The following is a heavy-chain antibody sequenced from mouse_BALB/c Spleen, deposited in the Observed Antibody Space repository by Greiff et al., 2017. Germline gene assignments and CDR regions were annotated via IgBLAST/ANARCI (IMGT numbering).Heavy chain of an antibody. Sequence: VQLQQSGTVLARPGASVKMSCKASGYSFTSYWMHWVKQRPGQGLEWIGAIYPGNSDTSYNQKFKGKAKLTAVTSASTAYMELSSLTNEDSAVYSCTRTTGLYYAMDYWGQGTSVTVSS. CDR2: IYPGNSDT. V-gene: IGHV1-5*01. J-gene: IGHJ4*01. CDR1: GYSFTSYW. CDR3: TRTTGLYYAMDY. D-gene: IGHD1-1*01.